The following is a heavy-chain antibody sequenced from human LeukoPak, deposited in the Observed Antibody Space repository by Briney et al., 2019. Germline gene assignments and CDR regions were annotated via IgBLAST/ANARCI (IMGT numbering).Heavy chain of an antibody. CDR1: GFTFSSYA. Sequence: GSLRLSCAASGFTFSSYAMSWVRQPPGKGLEWIGTIYNSGSTYYSPSLKSRVTISVDTSKNQFSLKLNSVTATDTAVYYCARHESSSWYNYFQHWGQGTLVTVSS. D-gene: IGHD6-13*01. CDR2: IYNSGST. J-gene: IGHJ1*01. V-gene: IGHV4-39*01. CDR3: ARHESSSWYNYFQH.